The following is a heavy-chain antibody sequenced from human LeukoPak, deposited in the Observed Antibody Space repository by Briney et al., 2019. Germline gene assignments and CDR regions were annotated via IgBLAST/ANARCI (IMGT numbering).Heavy chain of an antibody. CDR3: ARDVAGTSSWRVDF. V-gene: IGHV3-21*01. Sequence: ETLSLTCTVSGGSISSSSYYWGWIRQAPGKGLEWVSSISGNGNYIYYADSVRGRFTVSRDNAKNSLYLQMNSLGAEDTATYYCARDVAGTSSWRVDFWGQGTLVTVSS. D-gene: IGHD6-6*01. CDR2: ISGNGNYI. CDR1: GGSISSSS. J-gene: IGHJ4*02.